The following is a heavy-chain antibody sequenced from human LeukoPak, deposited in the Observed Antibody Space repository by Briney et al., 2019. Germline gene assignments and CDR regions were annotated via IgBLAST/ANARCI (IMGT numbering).Heavy chain of an antibody. V-gene: IGHV3-11*01. Sequence: GGGLTLSCVASGFSISESYMRGIRQSPARGGEGVSYITSGAGSTRNADSVKGRFTTCRDKAKNSVALQLNSLRAEDTAVYYCTRERRGTYSAFESWGQGTLVTVSS. D-gene: IGHD2-15*01. CDR1: GFSISESY. J-gene: IGHJ4*02. CDR3: TRERRGTYSAFES. CDR2: ITSGAGST.